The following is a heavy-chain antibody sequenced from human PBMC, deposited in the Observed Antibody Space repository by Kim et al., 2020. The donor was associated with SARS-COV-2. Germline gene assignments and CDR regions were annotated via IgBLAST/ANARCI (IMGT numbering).Heavy chain of an antibody. J-gene: IGHJ6*02. D-gene: IGHD3-3*01. Sequence: GGSLRLSCAASGFTFSSYSMNWVRQAPGKGLEWVSSISSSSSYIYYADSVKGRFTISRDNAKNSLYLQMNSLRAEDTAVYYCASITHLQYYDFWSGYYTGYYYGMDVWGQGTTVTVSS. CDR2: ISSSSSYI. V-gene: IGHV3-21*01. CDR3: ASITHLQYYDFWSGYYTGYYYGMDV. CDR1: GFTFSSYS.